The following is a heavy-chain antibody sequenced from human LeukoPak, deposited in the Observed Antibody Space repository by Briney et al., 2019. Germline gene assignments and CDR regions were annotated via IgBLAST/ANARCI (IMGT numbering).Heavy chain of an antibody. D-gene: IGHD3-22*01. J-gene: IGHJ4*02. CDR2: IYKSGST. V-gene: IGHV4-30-4*07. CDR1: GGSISSGGYS. Sequence: SQTLSLTCAVSGGSISSGGYSWSWIRQPPGKGLEWIGYIYKSGSTNCNPSLKSRVTISLDTSKNQFSLKMKSVTAADTAVYYCARLWGDGSSGYCLGYWGQGTLLTVSS. CDR3: ARLWGDGSSGYCLGY.